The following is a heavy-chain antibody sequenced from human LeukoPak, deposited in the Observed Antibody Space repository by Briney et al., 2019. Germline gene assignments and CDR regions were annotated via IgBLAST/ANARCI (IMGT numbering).Heavy chain of an antibody. D-gene: IGHD2-2*02. J-gene: IGHJ6*03. CDR2: ISYDGSNE. Sequence: GGSLRLSCAASGFTFSSYVMHWVRQAPGKGLEWVAIISYDGSNEYYADSVKGRFTISRDNSKNTLYLQMNSLRAADTAVYYCARGMAAIEYYYYYYMDVWGKGTTVTVSS. V-gene: IGHV3-30*04. CDR3: ARGMAAIEYYYYYYMDV. CDR1: GFTFSSYV.